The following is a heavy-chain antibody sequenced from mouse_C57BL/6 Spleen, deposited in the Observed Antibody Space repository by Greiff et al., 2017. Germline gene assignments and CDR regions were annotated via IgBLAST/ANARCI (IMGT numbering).Heavy chain of an antibody. Sequence: EVKLMESGGGLVQPKGSLKLSCAASGFSFNTYAMNWVRQAPGKGLEWVARISSNSNNYAQYYADSVKDRFTISRDDSESMLYLQMNNLKTEDTAMYYCVRQGVYYSNYYFDYWGQGTTLTVSS. CDR1: GFSFNTYA. CDR2: ISSNSNNYAQ. D-gene: IGHD2-5*01. J-gene: IGHJ2*01. V-gene: IGHV10-1*01. CDR3: VRQGVYYSNYYFDY.